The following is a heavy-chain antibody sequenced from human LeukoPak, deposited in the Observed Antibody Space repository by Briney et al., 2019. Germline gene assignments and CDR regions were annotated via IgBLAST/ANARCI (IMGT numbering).Heavy chain of an antibody. CDR2: IYSGGST. D-gene: IGHD3-16*01. CDR1: GFTVSSNY. CDR3: ARELRSAGVMAD. Sequence: GGSLRLSCAASGFTVSSNYMSWVRQAPGKGLEWVSVIYSGGSTYYADSVKGRFTISRDNSKNTLYLQMNSRTAEYTAVYYCARELRSAGVMADWDRGTLVTVSS. V-gene: IGHV3-53*01. J-gene: IGHJ4*02.